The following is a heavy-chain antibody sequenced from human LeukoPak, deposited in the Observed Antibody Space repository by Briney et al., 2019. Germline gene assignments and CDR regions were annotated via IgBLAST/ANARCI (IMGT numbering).Heavy chain of an antibody. CDR2: IHNSGDT. V-gene: IGHV4-31*03. D-gene: IGHD1-1*01. J-gene: IGHJ3*01. CDR3: VRDFTKTASPDAFDF. CDR1: GDSVNNDGYH. Sequence: SETLSLTCTVSGDSVNNDGYHWTWVRQHPGKGLEWIGYIHNSGDTSYNPSLKSRVSVSLDTSQNQFSLSLHSVTTADTAVYYCVRDFTKTASPDAFDFWGQGTLVIVSS.